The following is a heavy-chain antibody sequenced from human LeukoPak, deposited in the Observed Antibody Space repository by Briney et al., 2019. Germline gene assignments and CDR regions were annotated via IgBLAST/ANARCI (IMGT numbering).Heavy chain of an antibody. V-gene: IGHV3-74*01. CDR2: INSDGTNI. Sequence: PGGSLRLSCAASGFTVSSYLMYWVRQAPGKGLEWVARINSDGTNISYGDSVKGRFTISRDNAKNTLYLQMNSLRVEDTAVYYCARVGYYDSSNYYAYFQHWGEGNLVTVSS. CDR1: GFTVSSYL. D-gene: IGHD3-22*01. CDR3: ARVGYYDSSNYYAYFQH. J-gene: IGHJ1*01.